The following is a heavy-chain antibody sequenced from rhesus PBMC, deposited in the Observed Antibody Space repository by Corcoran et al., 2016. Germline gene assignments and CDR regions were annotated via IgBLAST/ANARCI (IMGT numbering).Heavy chain of an antibody. D-gene: IGHD6-31*01. CDR2: GAGDTENP. CDR1: GVSVTDAL. V-gene: IGHV4-81*01. J-gene: IGHJ6*01. CDR3: AKVPHFDGWYGLDP. Sequence: QVPLQGSGPRLLRPSETLSLACSVSGVSVTDALWSWLRQSPGKGLEGIGEGAGDTENPNYHPSFKLRVPLSKDTSRNQFSLKMTALSVAYTAIYYCAKVPHFDGWYGLDPWGQGVAVTVSS.